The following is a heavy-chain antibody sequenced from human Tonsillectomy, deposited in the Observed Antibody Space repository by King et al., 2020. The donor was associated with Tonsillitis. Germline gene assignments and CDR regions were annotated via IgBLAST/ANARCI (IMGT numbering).Heavy chain of an antibody. J-gene: IGHJ3*02. V-gene: IGHV4-39*01. Sequence: QLQESGPGLVKPSETLSLTCTVSGGSISSSSYYWGWIRQPPGKGLEWIGSIYYSGSTYYNPSLKSRVTISVDTSKNQFSLQLSSVTAADTAVYYCARALRAADAFDIWGQGTMVTVSS. CDR1: GGSISSSSYY. D-gene: IGHD3-16*01. CDR2: IYYSGST. CDR3: ARALRAADAFDI.